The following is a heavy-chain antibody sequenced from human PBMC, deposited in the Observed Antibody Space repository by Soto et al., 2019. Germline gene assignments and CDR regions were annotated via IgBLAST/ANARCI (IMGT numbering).Heavy chain of an antibody. Sequence: QVQLVESGGGVVQPGRSLRLSCAASGFTFSSYAMHWVRQAPGKGLEWVAVISYDGSNKYYADSVKGRFTISRDNSKNTLYLQMNSLRAEDTAVYYCARGECSGGSCLYYFDYWGQGTLVTVSS. CDR1: GFTFSSYA. CDR2: ISYDGSNK. V-gene: IGHV3-30-3*01. D-gene: IGHD2-15*01. J-gene: IGHJ4*02. CDR3: ARGECSGGSCLYYFDY.